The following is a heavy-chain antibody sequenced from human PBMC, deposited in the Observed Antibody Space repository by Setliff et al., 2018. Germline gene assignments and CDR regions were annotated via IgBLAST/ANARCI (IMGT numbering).Heavy chain of an antibody. CDR3: ARDLDYQYYYDSSGRDAFDI. CDR2: IIPIFGTA. CDR1: GGTFSSYA. Sequence: SVKVSCKASGGTFSSYAISWVRQAPGQGLEWMGGIIPIFGTANYAQKFQGRVTITTDESTSTAYMELSSLRSEDTAVYYCARDLDYQYYYDSSGRDAFDIWGQGTMVTVSS. D-gene: IGHD3-22*01. J-gene: IGHJ3*02. V-gene: IGHV1-69*05.